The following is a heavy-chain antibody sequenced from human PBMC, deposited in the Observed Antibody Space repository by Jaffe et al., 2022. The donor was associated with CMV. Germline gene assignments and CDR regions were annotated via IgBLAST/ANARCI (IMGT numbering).Heavy chain of an antibody. CDR2: IWYDGSNK. D-gene: IGHD6-13*01. Sequence: QVQLVESGGGVVQPGRSLRLSCAASGFTFSSYGMHWVRQAPGKGLEWVAVIWYDGSNKYYADSVKGRFTISRDNSKNTLYLQMNSLRAEDTAVYYCARDRIGLVASSWSVFDYWGQGTLVTVSS. V-gene: IGHV3-33*01. J-gene: IGHJ4*02. CDR3: ARDRIGLVASSWSVFDY. CDR1: GFTFSSYG.